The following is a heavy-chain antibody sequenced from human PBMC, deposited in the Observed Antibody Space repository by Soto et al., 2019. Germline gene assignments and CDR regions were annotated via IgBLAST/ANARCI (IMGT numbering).Heavy chain of an antibody. CDR3: AKDRGEEGLKFLEWFGGMDV. CDR1: GFTVSNYW. V-gene: IGHV3-74*01. CDR2: IKSDGTT. J-gene: IGHJ6*02. Sequence: PGGSLRLSCAASGFTVSNYWMNWVRQAPGKXLVWVSHIKSDGTTSYADSVEGRFTVSRDDAKNTFYLQMNSLRAEDTAVYYCAKDRGEEGLKFLEWFGGMDVWGHGTTVTVSS. D-gene: IGHD3-3*01.